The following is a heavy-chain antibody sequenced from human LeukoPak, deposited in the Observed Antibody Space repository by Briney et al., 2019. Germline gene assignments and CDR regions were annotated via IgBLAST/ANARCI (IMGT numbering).Heavy chain of an antibody. CDR2: ISSSGSTI. J-gene: IGHJ4*02. D-gene: IGHD2-15*01. CDR3: ARAPPYCSGGSCYRIVDY. V-gene: IGHV3-11*01. Sequence: GGSLRLSCAASGFTFSDYYMSWIRQAPRKGVEGVSYISSSGSTIYYADSVKGRFTISRDNAKNSLYLQMNSLRAEDTAVYYCARAPPYCSGGSCYRIVDYWGQGTLVTVSS. CDR1: GFTFSDYY.